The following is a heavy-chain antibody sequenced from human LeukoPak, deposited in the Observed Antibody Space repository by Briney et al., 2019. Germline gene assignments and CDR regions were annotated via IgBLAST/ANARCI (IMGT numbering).Heavy chain of an antibody. Sequence: PSETLSLTCAVYGGSFSGYYWSWIRQPPGKGLEWIGEINHSGSTNYNPSLKSRVTISVDTSKNQFSLKLSSVTAADTAVYYCARGSRVLRYFNYWGQGTLVTVSS. V-gene: IGHV4-34*01. CDR3: ARGSRVLRYFNY. J-gene: IGHJ4*02. CDR2: INHSGST. CDR1: GGSFSGYY. D-gene: IGHD3-9*01.